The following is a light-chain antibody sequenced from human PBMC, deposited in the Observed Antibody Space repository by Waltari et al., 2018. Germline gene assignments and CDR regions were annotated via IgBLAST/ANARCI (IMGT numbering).Light chain of an antibody. CDR3: QQTYSTHPT. V-gene: IGKV1-39*01. CDR1: QNISTY. CDR2: AAS. Sequence: DIQMTQSPSSLSASVGDRVTITCRASQNISTYLNWYQHKPGKAPKLLIYAASSLQSGVPSKFSGSGSGTAFTLTIISLQPEDFATYYCQQTYSTHPTFGGGTKVEIK. J-gene: IGKJ4*01.